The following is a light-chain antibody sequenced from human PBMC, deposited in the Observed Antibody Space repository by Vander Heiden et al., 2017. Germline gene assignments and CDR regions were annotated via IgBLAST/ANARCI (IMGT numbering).Light chain of an antibody. CDR2: GAS. CDR1: QSVSSTY. J-gene: IGKJ5*01. V-gene: IGKV3-20*01. CDR3: QRYGSSPT. Sequence: EIVLTQSAGTLSLSPGERATPSCRASQSVSSTYLAWYQQKPGQAPRFLMYGASSRATGIPDRFSGSGSGTDFTLTISRLEPEDFAVYYCQRYGSSPTFGQGTRLEIK.